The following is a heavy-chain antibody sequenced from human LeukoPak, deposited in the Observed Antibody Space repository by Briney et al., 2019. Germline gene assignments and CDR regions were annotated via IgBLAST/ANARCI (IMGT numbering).Heavy chain of an antibody. CDR2: INHSGGT. CDR1: GGSFSGYH. CDR3: ARVAYGDLYYFDY. V-gene: IGHV4-34*01. D-gene: IGHD4-17*01. J-gene: IGHJ4*02. Sequence: SETLSLTCAVYGGSFSGYHWSWIRQPPGKGLEWIGEINHSGGTNYNPSLKSRVTISVDTSKNQFSLKLSSVTAADTAVYYCARVAYGDLYYFDYWGQGTLVTVSS.